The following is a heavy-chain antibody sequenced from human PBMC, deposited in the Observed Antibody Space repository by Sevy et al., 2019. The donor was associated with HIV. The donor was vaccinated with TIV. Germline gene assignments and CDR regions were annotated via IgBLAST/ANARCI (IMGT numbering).Heavy chain of an antibody. V-gene: IGHV3-30*14. CDR2: ISNDGDNK. CDR1: GFKFNGHG. CDR3: AGDFEVNNWSVVGAFDM. J-gene: IGHJ3*02. D-gene: IGHD3-3*01. Sequence: GGSLRLSCVAPGFKFNGHGIHWVRQAPGKGLQWVAGISNDGDNKIYGNSVKGRFSISGDQSKNTVYLQMCTLTPEDTAIYYCAGDFEVNNWSVVGAFDMWGLGTLVTVSS.